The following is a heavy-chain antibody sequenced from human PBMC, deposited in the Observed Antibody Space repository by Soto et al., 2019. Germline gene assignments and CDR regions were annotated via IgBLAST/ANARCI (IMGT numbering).Heavy chain of an antibody. V-gene: IGHV4-39*01. Sequence: SETLSLTCTVSGGSISSSSYYWGWIRQPSGKGLEWIGSIYYSGSTYYNPSLKSRVTISVDTSKNQFSLKLSSVTAADTAVYYCARRGREQLADSWYFDLWGRGTLVTVSS. CDR2: IYYSGST. CDR3: ARRGREQLADSWYFDL. J-gene: IGHJ2*01. D-gene: IGHD6-6*01. CDR1: GGSISSSSYY.